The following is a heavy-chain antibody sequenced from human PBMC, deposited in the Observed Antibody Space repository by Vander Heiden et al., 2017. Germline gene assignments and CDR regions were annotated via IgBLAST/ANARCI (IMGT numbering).Heavy chain of an antibody. D-gene: IGHD6-19*01. J-gene: IGHJ4*02. Sequence: QLQLQESGPGLVKPSETLSLPCTVSGDSISSGTQYWGWVRQPPGKGLEWIGTIYYSGRTFYKPSLRSRATISVDTSKNQFSLKLNSVTAADTAVYYCARKRYSSGWDFDYWGQGVLVTVSS. CDR3: ARKRYSSGWDFDY. CDR1: GDSISSGTQY. CDR2: IYYSGRT. V-gene: IGHV4-39*01.